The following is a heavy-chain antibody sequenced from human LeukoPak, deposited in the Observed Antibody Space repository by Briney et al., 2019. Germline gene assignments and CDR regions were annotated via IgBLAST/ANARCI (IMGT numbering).Heavy chain of an antibody. D-gene: IGHD3-3*01. V-gene: IGHV4-38-2*02. CDR1: GYSISSGYY. J-gene: IGHJ6*03. CDR3: ARTTFWSGRSPDYHHCYMDV. CDR2: IFHTATT. Sequence: SETLSLTCTVSGYSISSGYYGAWIRQPPGKGLEWIGSIFHTATTYYNPSLRSRVTISVDTSKNQFSLKLSSVTAADTAVYYCARTTFWSGRSPDYHHCYMDVWGKGTTVAVSS.